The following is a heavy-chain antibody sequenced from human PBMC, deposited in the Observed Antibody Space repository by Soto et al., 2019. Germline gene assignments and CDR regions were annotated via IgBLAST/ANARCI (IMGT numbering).Heavy chain of an antibody. CDR1: GGTFSSYA. V-gene: IGHV1-69*13. D-gene: IGHD3-22*01. J-gene: IGHJ4*02. CDR2: IIPIFGTA. Sequence: ASVKVSCKASGGTFSSYAISWVRQAPGQGLEWMGGIIPIFGTANYAQKFQGRVTITADESTSTAYMELSSLRSEDTAVYYCACMYYYDSSSSYWGQGTLVTVSS. CDR3: ACMYYYDSSSSY.